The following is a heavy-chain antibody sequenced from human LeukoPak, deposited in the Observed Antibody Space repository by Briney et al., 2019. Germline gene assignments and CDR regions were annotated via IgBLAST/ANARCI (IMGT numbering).Heavy chain of an antibody. D-gene: IGHD6-19*01. J-gene: IGHJ4*02. CDR2: ISGDGGST. V-gene: IGHV3-43*02. Sequence: GGSLCLSCAAPGFMFHDYAIHWVRQAPGKGLEWVSLISGDGGSTFYADSVKDRFTISRDNSKNSLYLQMNSLRSDDTALYYCARESESSGWYDYWGEGSSATVSS. CDR1: GFMFHDYA. CDR3: ARESESSGWYDY.